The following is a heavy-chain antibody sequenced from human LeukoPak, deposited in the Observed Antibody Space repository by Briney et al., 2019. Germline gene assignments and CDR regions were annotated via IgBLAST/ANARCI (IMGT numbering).Heavy chain of an antibody. V-gene: IGHV3-23*01. D-gene: IGHD6-19*01. Sequence: GGPLRLSCAASGFTFSSYAMRWVRQAPGKGLEGVSGISGSGDSTYYADSVKGRFTISRDNSKNTLYLQMNSLRAEDTAVYYCARRSGIAVAGAFDYWGQGTLVTVSS. CDR3: ARRSGIAVAGAFDY. CDR1: GFTFSSYA. J-gene: IGHJ4*02. CDR2: ISGSGDST.